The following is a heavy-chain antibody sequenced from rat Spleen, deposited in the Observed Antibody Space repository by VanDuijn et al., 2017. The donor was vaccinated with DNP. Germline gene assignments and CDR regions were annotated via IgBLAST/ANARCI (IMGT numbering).Heavy chain of an antibody. D-gene: IGHD1-3*01. CDR2: ISLNDVNT. Sequence: EVQLVESGGGLVQPGKSLKLSCAASGFTFSNFGMYWIRQAPTKGLEWVASISLNDVNTYYRNSVKGRFTISRDGAKSTLFLQMDSLRSEETATYYCARHRAGSYALDAWGQGTSVTVSS. CDR1: GFTFSNFG. CDR3: ARHRAGSYALDA. V-gene: IGHV5-19*01. J-gene: IGHJ4*01.